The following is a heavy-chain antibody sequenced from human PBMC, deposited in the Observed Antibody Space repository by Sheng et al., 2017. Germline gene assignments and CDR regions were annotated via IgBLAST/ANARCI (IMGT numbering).Heavy chain of an antibody. Sequence: QVQLQESGPGLVKPSETLSLTCAVSGYSISSGYYWGWIRQPPGKGLEWIGSIYHSGSTYYNPSLKSRVTISVDTSKNQFSLKLSSVTAADTAVYYCARDPMTTGEFDYWGQGTLVTVSS. CDR3: ARDPMTTGEFDY. D-gene: IGHD4-17*01. CDR2: IYHSGST. V-gene: IGHV4-38-2*02. CDR1: GYSISSGYY. J-gene: IGHJ4*02.